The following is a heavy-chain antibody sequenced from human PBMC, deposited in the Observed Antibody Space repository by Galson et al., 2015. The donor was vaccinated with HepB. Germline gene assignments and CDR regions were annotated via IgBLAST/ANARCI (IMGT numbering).Heavy chain of an antibody. D-gene: IGHD1-26*01. CDR1: GFTVGSNY. CDR3: ARESGSYYDY. CDR2: IYSGGST. Sequence: SLRLSCAASGFTVGSNYMSWVRQAPGKGLEWVSVIYSGGSTYYADSVKGRFTISRDNSKNTLYLRMNSLRAEDTAVYYCARESGSYYDYWGQGTLVTVSS. J-gene: IGHJ4*02. V-gene: IGHV3-66*01.